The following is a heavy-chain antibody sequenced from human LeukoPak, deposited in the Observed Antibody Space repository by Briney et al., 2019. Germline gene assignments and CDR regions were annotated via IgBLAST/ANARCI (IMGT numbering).Heavy chain of an antibody. J-gene: IGHJ5*02. D-gene: IGHD5-18*01. Sequence: PGGSLRLSCAASGFTFSSYAMHWVRQAPGKGLEYVSAISSNGGSTYYANSVKGRFTISRDNSKNTLYLQMNSLRAEDTAVYYCARGRGYSQSNWVDPWGQGTMVTVSA. CDR2: ISSNGGST. V-gene: IGHV3-64*01. CDR3: ARGRGYSQSNWVDP. CDR1: GFTFSSYA.